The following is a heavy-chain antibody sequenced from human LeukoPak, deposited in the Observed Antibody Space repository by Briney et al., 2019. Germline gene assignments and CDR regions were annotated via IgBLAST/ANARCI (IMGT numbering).Heavy chain of an antibody. V-gene: IGHV1-18*01. D-gene: IGHD6-19*01. J-gene: IGHJ4*02. CDR1: GYTFTSYG. CDR3: ARERSGWYVDY. CDR2: ISAYNGNT. Sequence: ASVNVYCKASGYTFTSYGISCARQAPGQGLLGMGWISAYNGNTNYTKKLQGRVTITTDTSTSTAYMELRRLKSDDTAVYYCARERSGWYVDYWGQGTLVTVSS.